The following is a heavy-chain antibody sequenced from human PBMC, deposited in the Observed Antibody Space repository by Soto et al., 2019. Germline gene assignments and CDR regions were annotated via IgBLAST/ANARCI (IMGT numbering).Heavy chain of an antibody. CDR1: GVSFSSGDYY. Sequence: PSETLSLTCTVSGVSFSSGDYYWSWIRQPPGKGLEWIGYIYYSDNTYSNPSLKSRVAISGDTSRNQFSLSLSSVTAVDTAVYYCARVPDRWGQGTLVTVSS. J-gene: IGHJ5*02. V-gene: IGHV4-30-4*01. CDR2: IYYSDNT. CDR3: ARVPDR. D-gene: IGHD2-2*01.